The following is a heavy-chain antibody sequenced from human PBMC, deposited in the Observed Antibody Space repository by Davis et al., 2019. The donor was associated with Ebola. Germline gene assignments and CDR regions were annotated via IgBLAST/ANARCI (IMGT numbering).Heavy chain of an antibody. CDR2: IYYSGST. Sequence: MPSETLSLTCTVSGGSISSYYWSWIRQPPGKGLEWIGYIYYSGSTNYNPSLKSRVTISVDTSKNQFSLKLSSVTAADTAVYYCARDGYSGCYYGRAEYYYYGMDVWGQGTTVTVSS. V-gene: IGHV4-59*01. J-gene: IGHJ6*02. CDR3: ARDGYSGCYYGRAEYYYYGMDV. D-gene: IGHD1-26*01. CDR1: GGSISSYY.